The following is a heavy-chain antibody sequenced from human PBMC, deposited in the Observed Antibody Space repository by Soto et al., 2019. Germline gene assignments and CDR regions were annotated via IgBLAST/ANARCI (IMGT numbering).Heavy chain of an antibody. Sequence: ASVKVSCKASGYTFTGYGISWVRQAPGQGLEWMGWISAYNGNTNYAQKLQGRVTMTTDTSTSTAYMELRSLRSDDTAVYYCARARSIAAAGPYYYYGMDVWGQGTTVTVSS. J-gene: IGHJ6*02. CDR2: ISAYNGNT. V-gene: IGHV1-18*01. CDR3: ARARSIAAAGPYYYYGMDV. CDR1: GYTFTGYG. D-gene: IGHD6-13*01.